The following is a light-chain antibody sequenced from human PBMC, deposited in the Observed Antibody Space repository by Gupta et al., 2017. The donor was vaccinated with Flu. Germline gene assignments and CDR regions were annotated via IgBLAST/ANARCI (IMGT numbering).Light chain of an antibody. CDR3: QQDHTLRT. V-gene: IGKV3-15*01. Sequence: DIVMTQSPATLSVSPGERATLSCRASQSVSNRVAWYKQKPGQAPRLLIYDASTRASGIPARFSGSGSGTEFTLTSSRRQSEDFAVYCCQQDHTLRTFGQGTKVEIK. CDR2: DAS. CDR1: QSVSNR. J-gene: IGKJ1*01.